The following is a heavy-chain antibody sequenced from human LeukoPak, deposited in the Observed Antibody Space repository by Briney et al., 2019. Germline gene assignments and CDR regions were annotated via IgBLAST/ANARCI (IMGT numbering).Heavy chain of an antibody. CDR3: ARDRAGTGTPYYYGMDV. CDR2: IIPIFGIA. J-gene: IGHJ6*02. V-gene: IGHV1-69*04. D-gene: IGHD1-1*01. Sequence: SVKVSCKASGGTFSSYAISWVRQAPGQGLEWMGRIIPIFGIANYAQKFQGRVTITADKSTSTAYMELSSLRSEDTAVYYCARDRAGTGTPYYYGMDVWGQGTRSPSP. CDR1: GGTFSSYA.